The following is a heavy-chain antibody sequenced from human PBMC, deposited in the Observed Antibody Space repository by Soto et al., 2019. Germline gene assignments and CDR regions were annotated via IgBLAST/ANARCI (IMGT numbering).Heavy chain of an antibody. CDR1: VFTFSSYV. J-gene: IGHJ3*02. CDR3: ADRGHDYVWGSYRYRVLSDWFDI. Sequence: PGGSLRLSCAASVFTFSSYVMIWVRHAPGKGLEWVSYISSSGRTIYYADSVKGRFTISRDNAKNSLYLEMNSLRAEDTAVYYCADRGHDYVWGSYRYRVLSDWFDIWGQGTMVTVSS. D-gene: IGHD3-16*02. CDR2: ISSSGRTI. V-gene: IGHV3-48*03.